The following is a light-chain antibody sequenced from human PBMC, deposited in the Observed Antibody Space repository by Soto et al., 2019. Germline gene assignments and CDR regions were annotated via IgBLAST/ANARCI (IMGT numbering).Light chain of an antibody. Sequence: QLVLTQPPSVSGAPGQRVTISCTGSSSNIGAGYDVHWFQQLPGTAPKLLIYANNNRPSGVPDRFSGSKSGTSASLAITGLQAEDEADYYCQSYDSSLRVLFGGGTTLTVL. CDR2: ANN. CDR1: SSNIGAGYD. V-gene: IGLV1-40*01. CDR3: QSYDSSLRVL. J-gene: IGLJ2*01.